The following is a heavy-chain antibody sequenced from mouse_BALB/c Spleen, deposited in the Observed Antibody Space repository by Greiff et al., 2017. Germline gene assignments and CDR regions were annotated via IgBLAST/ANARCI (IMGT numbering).Heavy chain of an antibody. CDR2: INPSSGYT. Sequence: QVQLKQSAAELARPGASVKMSCKASGYTFTSYTMHWVKQRPGQGLEWIGYINPSSGYTEYNQKFKDKTTLTADKSSSTAYMQLSSLTSEDSAVYYCARSLGRSYAMDYWGQGTSVTVSS. V-gene: IGHV1-4*02. CDR1: GYTFTSYT. CDR3: ARSLGRSYAMDY. J-gene: IGHJ4*01.